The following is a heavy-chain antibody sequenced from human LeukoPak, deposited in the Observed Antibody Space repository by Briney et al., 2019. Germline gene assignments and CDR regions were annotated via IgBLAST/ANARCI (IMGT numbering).Heavy chain of an antibody. CDR3: ARDSGYNAFDI. CDR2: INPDASRI. V-gene: IGHV3-7*01. J-gene: IGHJ3*02. D-gene: IGHD5-12*01. CDR1: GFTFSTSW. Sequence: GGSLRLSCAASGFTFSTSWMTWVRQAPGKGLDWLGNINPDASRINYVDSVKGRFTFSRDNAKNSLFLQMNSLRAEDTAVFYCARDSGYNAFDIWGQGTMVTVSS.